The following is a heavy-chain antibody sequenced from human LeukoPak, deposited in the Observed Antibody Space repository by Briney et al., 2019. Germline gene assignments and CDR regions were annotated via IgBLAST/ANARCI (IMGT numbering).Heavy chain of an antibody. CDR1: GFTVSTNC. CDR2: IYSGGTT. J-gene: IGHJ4*02. D-gene: IGHD5-18*01. Sequence: GGSLRLSCAASGFTVSTNCMTWVRQAPGKGLEWVSTIYSGGTTYYADSVMGRFTISRHNSRSTLYLQMNSLRAEDTAVYYCARVDTVMAYYFDLWGQGTLVTVSS. V-gene: IGHV3-53*04. CDR3: ARVDTVMAYYFDL.